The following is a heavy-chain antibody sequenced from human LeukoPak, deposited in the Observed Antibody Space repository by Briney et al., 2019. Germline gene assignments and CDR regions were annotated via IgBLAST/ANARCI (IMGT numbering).Heavy chain of an antibody. CDR3: ARGTSYDFGTDYYYIGV. D-gene: IGHD3/OR15-3a*01. Sequence: SETLSLTCAVYGGSFSRYFWTWIRQPPGKGLAWIGEVNDSGSTIYNPSLKSLVTISLDASNNQFSLKVSSVTAADTAVYFCARGTSYDFGTDYYYIGVWGTGTAVTVSS. CDR2: VNDSGST. J-gene: IGHJ6*03. CDR1: GGSFSRYF. V-gene: IGHV4-34*01.